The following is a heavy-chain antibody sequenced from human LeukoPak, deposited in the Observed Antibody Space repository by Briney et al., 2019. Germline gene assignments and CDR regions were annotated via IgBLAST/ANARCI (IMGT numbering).Heavy chain of an antibody. V-gene: IGHV3-53*01. CDR3: ARGGPGYDYFDY. CDR1: GFSVSSNY. D-gene: IGHD5-18*01. CDR2: IYSGGST. J-gene: IGHJ4*02. Sequence: PGGSLRLSCAASGFSVSSNYMSWVRHAPGQGLQWVSVIYSGGSTYYEGSVKGRFTISSDNSKKPLYLQMNSLRAEDTAVYYCARGGPGYDYFDYWGQGTLVTVSS.